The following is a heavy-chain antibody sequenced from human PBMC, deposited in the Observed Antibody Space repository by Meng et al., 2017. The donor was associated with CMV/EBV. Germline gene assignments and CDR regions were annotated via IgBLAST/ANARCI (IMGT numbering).Heavy chain of an antibody. CDR1: EFTFSSYE. J-gene: IGHJ6*03. CDR2: ISSGGVTK. Sequence: GESLKISCAASEFTFSSYEMTWVRQAPGKGLEWVSYISSGGVTKYYADSVKGRVTISRDNAKSSLYLQMNSLRAEDTAVYYCARASDCGKEEGEEGGEGGGKG. V-gene: IGHV3-48*03. D-gene: IGHD1-26*01. CDR3: ARASDCGKEEGEEGGEG.